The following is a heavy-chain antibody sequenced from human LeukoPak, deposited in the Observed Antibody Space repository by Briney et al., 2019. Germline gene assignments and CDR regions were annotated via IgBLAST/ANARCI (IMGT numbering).Heavy chain of an antibody. J-gene: IGHJ4*02. V-gene: IGHV4-34*01. CDR3: ARQGGSGYYKRSYFDY. CDR1: GGSFSGYY. D-gene: IGHD3-22*01. CDR2: INHSGST. Sequence: SETLSLTCAVYGGSFSGYYWSWIRQPPGKGLEWIGEINHSGSTNYNPSLKSRVTISVDTSKNQFSLKLSSVTAADTAVYYCARQGGSGYYKRSYFDYWGQGTLVTVSS.